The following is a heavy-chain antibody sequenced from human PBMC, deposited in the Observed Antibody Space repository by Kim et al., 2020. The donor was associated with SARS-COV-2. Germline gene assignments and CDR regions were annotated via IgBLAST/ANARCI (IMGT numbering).Heavy chain of an antibody. Sequence: ASVKVSCKASGYTFTGYYMHWVRQAPGQGLEWMGRINPNSGGTNYAQKFQGRVTMTRDTSISTAYMELSRLRSDDTAVYYCASGVAAAGTSVYGMDVWGQGTTVTVSS. CDR3: ASGVAAAGTSVYGMDV. CDR2: INPNSGGT. CDR1: GYTFTGYY. D-gene: IGHD6-13*01. V-gene: IGHV1-2*06. J-gene: IGHJ6*02.